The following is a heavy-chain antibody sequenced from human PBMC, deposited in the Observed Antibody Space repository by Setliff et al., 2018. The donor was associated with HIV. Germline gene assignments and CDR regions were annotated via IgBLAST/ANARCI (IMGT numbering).Heavy chain of an antibody. Sequence: GASVKVSCKASGYTFSSYAITWVRQAPGQGLEWMGSINLYKDDTHYAQKFQDRVAMTADTSTNTVYMELRSLRSDDTAVYYCARGGAQLRRYFDWLLSDMYYLDYWGQGTLVTVSS. CDR3: ARGGAQLRRYFDWLLSDMYYLDY. J-gene: IGHJ4*02. CDR1: GYTFSSYA. D-gene: IGHD3-9*01. CDR2: INLYKDDT. V-gene: IGHV1-18*01.